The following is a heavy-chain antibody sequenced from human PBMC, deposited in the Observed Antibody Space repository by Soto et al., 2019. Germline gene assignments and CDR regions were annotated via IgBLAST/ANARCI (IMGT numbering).Heavy chain of an antibody. CDR3: ARLRVNSGYPLMDV. Sequence: PGESQKISCRGSGYSCTSYGVGWVRQMPGKGLEWMGIIWPGDSDTRYSPSFQGQVTISADKSISTAYLQWSSLKASDTAMYYCARLRVNSGYPLMDVWGQGTTVTVSS. J-gene: IGHJ6*02. CDR2: IWPGDSDT. V-gene: IGHV5-51*01. D-gene: IGHD3-22*01. CDR1: GYSCTSYG.